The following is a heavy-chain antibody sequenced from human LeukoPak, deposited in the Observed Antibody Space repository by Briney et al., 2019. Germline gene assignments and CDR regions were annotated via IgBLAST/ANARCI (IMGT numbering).Heavy chain of an antibody. V-gene: IGHV3-11*01. J-gene: IGHJ4*02. CDR2: ISSSGSTI. Sequence: GGSLRLSCAASEFSVGSNYMTWIRQAPGKGLEWVSYISSSGSTIYYADSVKGRFTISRDNAKNSLYLQMNSLRAEDTAVYYCARALVYYYGSGNYYNDYWGQGTLVTVSS. CDR1: EFSVGSNY. D-gene: IGHD3-10*01. CDR3: ARALVYYYGSGNYYNDY.